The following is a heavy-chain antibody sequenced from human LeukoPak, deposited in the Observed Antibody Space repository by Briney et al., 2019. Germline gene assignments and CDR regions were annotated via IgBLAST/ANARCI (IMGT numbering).Heavy chain of an antibody. V-gene: IGHV3-15*01. D-gene: IGHD6-13*01. J-gene: IGHJ6*02. CDR2: IKTKSDGGTA. CDR3: TSYSDVHA. CDR1: GITFSHAW. Sequence: GGSLRLSCAASGITFSHAWLSWVRQAPGKGLEWVGRIKTKSDGGTADYAAPVKGRFTISRDDSKSTLYLQMNSLMTDDTAVYYCTSYSDVHAWGQGTTVTVSS.